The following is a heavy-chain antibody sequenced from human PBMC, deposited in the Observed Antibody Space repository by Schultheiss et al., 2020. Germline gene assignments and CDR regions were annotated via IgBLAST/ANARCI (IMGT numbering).Heavy chain of an antibody. D-gene: IGHD1-14*01. J-gene: IGHJ4*02. CDR3: ARGSELRPTTGNFDY. V-gene: IGHV1-2*02. CDR2: INPNSGGT. Sequence: ASVKVSCKASGYTFTGYYMHWVRQAPGQGLEWMGWINPNSGGTNYAQKFQGRVTMTRDTSISTAYMELSSLRSEDTAVYYCARGSELRPTTGNFDYWGQGTLVNVSS. CDR1: GYTFTGYY.